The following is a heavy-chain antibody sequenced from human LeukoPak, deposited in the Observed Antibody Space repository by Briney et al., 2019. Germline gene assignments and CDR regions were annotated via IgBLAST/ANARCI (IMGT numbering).Heavy chain of an antibody. CDR3: GHGDYGILTGYLRN. CDR1: GFSLSAGGVG. CDR2: IYWDDVK. V-gene: IGHV2-5*02. J-gene: IGHJ4*02. Sequence: SGPTLVSPTQTLALTCTFSGFSLSAGGVGVGWIRQPPGKALEWLALIYWDDVKRYSPSLKSRLTIAKDTSKNQVVLTMTNMDPVDTATYYCGHGDYGILTGYLRNWGQGILVTVSS. D-gene: IGHD3-9*01.